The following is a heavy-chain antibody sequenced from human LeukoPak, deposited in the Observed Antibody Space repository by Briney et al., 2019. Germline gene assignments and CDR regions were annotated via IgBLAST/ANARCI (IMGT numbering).Heavy chain of an antibody. CDR2: ISGSSDYI. J-gene: IGHJ5*02. D-gene: IGHD4/OR15-4a*01. Sequence: GGSLRLSCAASGFTFTTSTMNWVRQAPGKGLEWVSSISGSSDYIYYADSVKGRFTISRDNAKNSLYLQMNSLRAEDTAVYYCTRIPNGANFPNWIDPWGQGTLVTVSS. V-gene: IGHV3-21*01. CDR1: GFTFTTST. CDR3: TRIPNGANFPNWIDP.